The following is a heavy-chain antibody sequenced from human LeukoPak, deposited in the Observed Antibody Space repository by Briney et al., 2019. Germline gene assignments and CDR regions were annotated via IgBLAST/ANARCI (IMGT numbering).Heavy chain of an antibody. V-gene: IGHV3-30*03. J-gene: IGHJ3*02. CDR3: AGESFDI. CDR1: GFTFSAYG. Sequence: GGSLRLSCAASGFTFSAYGVTWVRQAPGKGLEWVAVISKDGSNNNYADSVKGRFTISRDNSKNALYLQMNSLRPEDTAVYYCAGESFDIWGQGTMVTVSS. CDR2: ISKDGSNN.